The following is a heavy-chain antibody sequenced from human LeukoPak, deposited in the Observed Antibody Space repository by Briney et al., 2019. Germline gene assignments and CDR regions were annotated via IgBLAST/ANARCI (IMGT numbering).Heavy chain of an antibody. CDR3: ARDRRYCSSTSCYYPYYYGMDV. CDR2: IYSGGST. J-gene: IGHJ6*02. V-gene: IGHV3-53*01. D-gene: IGHD2-2*01. Sequence: GGSLRLSCAASGFTVSSNYMGWVRQAPGKGLEWVSVIYSGGSTYYADSVKGRFTISRDNSKNTLYLQMNSLRAEDTAVYYCARDRRYCSSTSCYYPYYYGMDVWGQGTTVTVSS. CDR1: GFTVSSNY.